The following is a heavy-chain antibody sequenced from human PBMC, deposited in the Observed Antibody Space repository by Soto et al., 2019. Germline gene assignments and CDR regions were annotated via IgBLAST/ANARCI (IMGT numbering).Heavy chain of an antibody. CDR1: GGTFSSYA. V-gene: IGHV1-69*06. J-gene: IGHJ3*02. CDR3: ARSIVDSGYFAFDI. D-gene: IGHD3-22*01. Sequence: QVQLVQSGAEVKKPGSSVKVSCKASGGTFSSYAISWVQQAPGQGLEWMGGIIPIFGTAYYAQKFQGRVTITADKSTSTAYMELSSLRSEDTAVYYCARSIVDSGYFAFDIWGQGTMVTVSS. CDR2: IIPIFGTA.